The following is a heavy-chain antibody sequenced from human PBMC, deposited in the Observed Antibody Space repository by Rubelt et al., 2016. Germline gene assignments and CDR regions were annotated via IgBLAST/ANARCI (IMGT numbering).Heavy chain of an antibody. D-gene: IGHD4-17*01. CDR2: TYSGGCKT. CDR3: ASGYGDREF. CDR1: GFRFSGYG. J-gene: IGHJ4*02. V-gene: IGHV3-NL1*01. Sequence: QIQLVESGGGVVQPGTSLRLSCEASGFRFSGYGFHWVRQAPGKGPEWVSVTYSGGCKTYADSVKGRFTISRDNAKNTLYLQMNSLRAEDTAVYYCASGYGDREFWGQGTLVTVSS.